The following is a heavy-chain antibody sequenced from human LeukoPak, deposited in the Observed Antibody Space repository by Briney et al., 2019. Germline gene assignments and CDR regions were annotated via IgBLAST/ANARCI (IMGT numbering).Heavy chain of an antibody. V-gene: IGHV3-43D*03. D-gene: IGHD6-19*01. Sequence: PGGSLRLSCAASGFTFDDYAMHWVRQAPGKGLEWVSLISWDGGSTYYADSVKGRFTISRDNSKNSLYLQTNSLRAEDTALYYCAKSSSGWYSGLDYWGQGTLVTVSS. CDR1: GFTFDDYA. CDR2: ISWDGGST. J-gene: IGHJ4*02. CDR3: AKSSSGWYSGLDY.